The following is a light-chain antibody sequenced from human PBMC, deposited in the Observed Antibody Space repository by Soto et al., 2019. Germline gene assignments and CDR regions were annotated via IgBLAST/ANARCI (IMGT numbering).Light chain of an antibody. V-gene: IGLV2-14*01. CDR1: SNDIGDYNY. J-gene: IGLJ1*01. CDR2: EVS. Sequence: QSALTQPASVSGSPGQSITISCTGTSNDIGDYNYVSWFQQHPGKAPKLMIYEVSNRPSGISTRLSGSKSGNTASLTISGLQAEDEADYYCSSYTSSNTLYVFGTGTKVTVL. CDR3: SSYTSSNTLYV.